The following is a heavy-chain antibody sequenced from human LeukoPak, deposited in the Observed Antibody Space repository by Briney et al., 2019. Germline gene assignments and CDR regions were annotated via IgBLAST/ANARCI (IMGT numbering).Heavy chain of an antibody. J-gene: IGHJ6*02. CDR1: GYTFTSFG. V-gene: IGHV1-18*01. Sequence: ASVKVSCKASGYTFTSFGISWVRQAPGQGLEWMGWISAYNGNTNYAQKLQGRVTMTTDTSTSTAYMELRSLRSDDTAVYYCARSTDTTPRGDYYYYYGMDVWGQGTTVTVSS. CDR2: ISAYNGNT. D-gene: IGHD1-1*01. CDR3: ARSTDTTPRGDYYYYYGMDV.